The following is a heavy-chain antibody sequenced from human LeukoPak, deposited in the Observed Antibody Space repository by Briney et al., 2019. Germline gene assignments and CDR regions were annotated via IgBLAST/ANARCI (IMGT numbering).Heavy chain of an antibody. V-gene: IGHV1-69*13. D-gene: IGHD4-17*01. J-gene: IGHJ4*02. CDR2: IIPIFGTA. CDR3: ARDRDYGDYNTQDLFVY. CDR1: GYTFTGYY. Sequence: GASVKVSCTSSGYTFTGYYMHWVRQAPGQGLEWMGGIIPIFGTANYAQKFQGRVTITADESTSTAYMELSSLRSDDTAVYYCARDRDYGDYNTQDLFVYWGQGTLVTVSS.